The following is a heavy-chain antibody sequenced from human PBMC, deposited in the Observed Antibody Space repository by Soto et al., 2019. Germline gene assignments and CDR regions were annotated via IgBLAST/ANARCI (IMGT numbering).Heavy chain of an antibody. D-gene: IGHD3-10*01. CDR3: ARVDPRGVAVVRDY. J-gene: IGHJ4*02. CDR2: ISGFNGQT. CDR1: CNTFASHG. Sequence: XSGKVSFKASCNTFASHGFSWVRQAPGQGLEWMGWISGFNGQTNYALKFQGRVTLTTDASTSTAYMELRSLRSDDTAVYFCARVDPRGVAVVRDYWGQGTLVTVSS. V-gene: IGHV1-18*01.